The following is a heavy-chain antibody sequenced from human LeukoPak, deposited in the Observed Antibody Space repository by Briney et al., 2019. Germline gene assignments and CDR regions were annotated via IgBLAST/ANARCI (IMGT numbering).Heavy chain of an antibody. V-gene: IGHV3-23*01. CDR2: ISGSGDST. D-gene: IGHD6-19*01. CDR1: GFTFSNYA. J-gene: IGHJ4*02. Sequence: GGSLRLSCAASGFTFSNYAMRWVRQAPGQGLEWVSGISGSGDSTYYADSVKGRFTISRDNSKNTLYLQMNSLRAEDTAVYYCARRSGIAVAGAFDYWGQGTLVTVSS. CDR3: ARRSGIAVAGAFDY.